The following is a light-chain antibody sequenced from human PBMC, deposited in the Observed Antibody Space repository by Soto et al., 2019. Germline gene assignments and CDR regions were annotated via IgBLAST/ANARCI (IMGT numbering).Light chain of an antibody. J-gene: IGKJ4*01. CDR1: QSISNF. V-gene: IGKV1-39*01. CDR2: STS. Sequence: DIQLTQSPSSLSASVGDRVTITCRASQSISNFLHWFQQKPGKAPKFLIYSTSNLQSGVPSRFSGSGSGTEFTLTISSLQPEDFATYYCHQSYSSPLSFGEWTKVEIK. CDR3: HQSYSSPLS.